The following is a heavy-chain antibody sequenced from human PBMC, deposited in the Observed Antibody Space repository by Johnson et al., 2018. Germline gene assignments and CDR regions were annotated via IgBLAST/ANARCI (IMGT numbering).Heavy chain of an antibody. J-gene: IGHJ3*02. V-gene: IGHV1-3*01. CDR3: ARVRDSYYGDDGVDI. D-gene: IGHD3-10*01. CDR2: INPANGNT. CDR1: GYIFSAYA. Sequence: QVKLVQSGAQVKSPGASVKISCKSSGYIFSAYAIHWVRQAPGQSLEWMGWINPANGNTKYSQNFQDRVTLSRTTSASTASMELRSLRSKDTAIYYCARVRDSYYGDDGVDIWGQGTVVTVSS.